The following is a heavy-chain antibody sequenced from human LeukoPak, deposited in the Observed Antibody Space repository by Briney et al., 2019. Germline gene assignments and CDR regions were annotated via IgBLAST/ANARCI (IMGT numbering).Heavy chain of an antibody. J-gene: IGHJ4*02. Sequence: GGSLRLSCAASGFTFSSYWMNWVRQAPGKGLVWVSRIASDGSSTTYADSVKGRFSISRDNAKNTLYLQMNSLRVEDTAVYYCARGRPQGNDYWGQGTLVTVSS. V-gene: IGHV3-74*01. CDR3: ARGRPQGNDY. D-gene: IGHD4-23*01. CDR1: GFTFSSYW. CDR2: IASDGSST.